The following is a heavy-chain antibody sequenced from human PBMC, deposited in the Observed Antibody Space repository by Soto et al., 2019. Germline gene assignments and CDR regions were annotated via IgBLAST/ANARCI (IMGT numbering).Heavy chain of an antibody. CDR2: IIPIFGTA. CDR1: GGTFSRYT. CDR3: AGIVVVPAASDYYGMDV. Sequence: QVQLVQSGAEVKKPGSSVKVSCKASGGTFSRYTFSWVRQAPGQGLEWMGGIIPIFGTANYAQKFQGRVTITADKSTSTAYMELSSLRSEDTAVYYCAGIVVVPAASDYYGMDVWGQGTTVTVSS. D-gene: IGHD2-2*01. V-gene: IGHV1-69*06. J-gene: IGHJ6*02.